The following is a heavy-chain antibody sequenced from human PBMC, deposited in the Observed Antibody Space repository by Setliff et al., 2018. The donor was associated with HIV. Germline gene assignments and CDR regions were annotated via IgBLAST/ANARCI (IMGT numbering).Heavy chain of an antibody. CDR2: INPSGGRT. J-gene: IGHJ4*02. CDR1: GYTFTNYY. D-gene: IGHD3-22*01. CDR3: ARASYYYDSSGSFYFDY. Sequence: ASVKVSCKASGYTFTNYYIHLVRQAPGQGLEWMGIINPSGGRTSYTQKFQGRVTMTRDTSTSTVYMELSSLRSEDPAVYYCARASYYYDSSGSFYFDYWGQGTLVTVSS. V-gene: IGHV1-46*01.